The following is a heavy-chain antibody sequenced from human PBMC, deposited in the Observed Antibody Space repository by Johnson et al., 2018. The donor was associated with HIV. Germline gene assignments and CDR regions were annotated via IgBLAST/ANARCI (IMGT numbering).Heavy chain of an antibody. CDR2: ISNDGSDK. CDR3: ARVIYNFWSGLAHAFDI. D-gene: IGHD3-3*01. CDR1: GFTFSRYA. Sequence: QVQLVESGGGVVQPGRSLRLSCAASGFTFSRYAMHWVRQAPGKGLEWVAVISNDGSDKYYADSVKGRFTISRDNSKNTLYLQMNSLRAEDTAVYYCARVIYNFWSGLAHAFDIWGQWTMVTVSS. V-gene: IGHV3-30-3*01. J-gene: IGHJ3*02.